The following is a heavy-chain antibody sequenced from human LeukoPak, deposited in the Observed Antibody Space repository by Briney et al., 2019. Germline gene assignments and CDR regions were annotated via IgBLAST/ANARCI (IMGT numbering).Heavy chain of an antibody. CDR2: INSDGSWT. J-gene: IGHJ4*02. CDR3: AREDDYGGNSLFDY. D-gene: IGHD4-23*01. V-gene: IGHV3-74*01. CDR1: GNYW. Sequence: SGGSLRLSCAASGNYWMHWVRQAPGKGLVWVSHINSDGSWTSYADSVKGRFTISKDNAKNTVYLQMNSLRAEDTAVYYCAREDDYGGNSLFDYWGQGTLVTVSS.